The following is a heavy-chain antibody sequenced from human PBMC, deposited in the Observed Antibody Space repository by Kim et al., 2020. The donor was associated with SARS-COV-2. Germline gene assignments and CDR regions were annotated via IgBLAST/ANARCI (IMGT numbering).Heavy chain of an antibody. CDR2: ISSKANSYAT. J-gene: IGHJ3*01. CDR3: TRILATTLALWDAF. CDR1: GFTFSGTP. Sequence: GGSLRLSCAASGFTFSGTPLHWVRQASGKGLEWVGRISSKANSYATGSAASVKGRSTIAIDDSKNKAYLERSGLKTEETALYYCTRILATTLALWDAF. D-gene: IGHD1-1*01. V-gene: IGHV3-73*01.